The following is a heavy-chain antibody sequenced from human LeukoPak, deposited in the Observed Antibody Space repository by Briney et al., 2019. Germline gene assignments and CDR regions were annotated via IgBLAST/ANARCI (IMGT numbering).Heavy chain of an antibody. V-gene: IGHV3-23*01. CDR2: ISGSGGST. CDR1: GFTFSSYA. J-gene: IGHJ4*02. D-gene: IGHD2-15*01. Sequence: GGSLRLSCAASGFTFSSYAMSWVRQAPGTGQERVSGISGSGGSTYYADSVKGRFTISRDNSKNTLYLQMNSLRAEDTAVYYCAGGRDSTQLYFDCWGQGTLVTVSS. CDR3: AGGRDSTQLYFDC.